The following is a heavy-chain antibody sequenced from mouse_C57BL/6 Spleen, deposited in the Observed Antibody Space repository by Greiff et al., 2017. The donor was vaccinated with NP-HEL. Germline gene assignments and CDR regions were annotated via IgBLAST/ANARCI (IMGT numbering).Heavy chain of an antibody. Sequence: EVQRVESGGGLVKPGGSLKLSCAASGFTFSDYGLHWVRQAPEKGLEWVAYISSGRSTIYYADTVKGRFTISRDNAKNTLFLQMTSLRSEDTAMYYCARPMGNYGSSSAWFAYWGQGTLVTVSA. CDR2: ISSGRSTI. D-gene: IGHD1-1*01. CDR3: ARPMGNYGSSSAWFAY. J-gene: IGHJ3*01. V-gene: IGHV5-17*01. CDR1: GFTFSDYG.